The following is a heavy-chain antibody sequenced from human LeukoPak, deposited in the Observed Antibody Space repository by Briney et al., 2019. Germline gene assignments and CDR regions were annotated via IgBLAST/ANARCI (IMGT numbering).Heavy chain of an antibody. D-gene: IGHD5-24*01. CDR2: MNPNTGNT. J-gene: IGHJ4*02. CDR3: ARDRDGYNSFDY. Sequence: ASVKVSCKASGYIFTTYDINWVRQATGQGLEWMAWMNPNTGNTGFAQKFQGTITVSWNTDISTAYMELNSLRSEDTAVYYCARDRDGYNSFDYWGQGTLVTVSS. CDR1: GYIFTTYD. V-gene: IGHV1-8*03.